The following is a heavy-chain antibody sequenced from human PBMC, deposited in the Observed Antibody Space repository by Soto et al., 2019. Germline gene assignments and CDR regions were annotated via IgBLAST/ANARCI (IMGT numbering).Heavy chain of an antibody. Sequence: ASVKVSCKASGYTFTSYAMHWVRQAPGQRLEWMGWINAGNGNTKYSQKFQGRVTITRDTTASTAYMELSSLRSEDTAVYYWARPQDYLARSEYWYFDLWGRGTLVTVSS. CDR1: GYTFTSYA. V-gene: IGHV1-3*01. D-gene: IGHD4-17*01. CDR2: INAGNGNT. CDR3: ARPQDYLARSEYWYFDL. J-gene: IGHJ2*01.